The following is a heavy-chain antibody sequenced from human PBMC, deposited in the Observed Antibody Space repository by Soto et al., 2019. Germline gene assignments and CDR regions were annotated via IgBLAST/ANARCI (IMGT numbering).Heavy chain of an antibody. CDR2: ISAYNGNT. CDR3: ARESRSTYYDFWSGYYTLDYFDY. CDR1: GYTFTSYG. J-gene: IGHJ4*02. Sequence: GASVKVSCKASGYTFTSYGISCVRQAPGQVLEWMGWISAYNGNTNYAQKLQGRVTMTTDTSTSTAYMELRSLRSDDTAVYYCARESRSTYYDFWSGYYTLDYFDYWGQGTLVTVSS. D-gene: IGHD3-3*01. V-gene: IGHV1-18*01.